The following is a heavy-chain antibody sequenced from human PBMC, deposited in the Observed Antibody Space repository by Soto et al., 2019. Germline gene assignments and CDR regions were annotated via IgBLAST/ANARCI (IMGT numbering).Heavy chain of an antibody. D-gene: IGHD3-10*01. J-gene: IGHJ6*03. V-gene: IGHV1-8*01. CDR2: MNPNGGNT. Sequence: GASEKVSCKASGYTFTSYDINWVRQATGQGLEWMGWMNPNGGNTGYAQKFQGRVTMTRNTSISTAYMELSSLRSEDTAVYYCARGSYYYYYYYYMDVWGKGTTVTVSS. CDR3: ARGSYYYYYYYYMDV. CDR1: GYTFTSYD.